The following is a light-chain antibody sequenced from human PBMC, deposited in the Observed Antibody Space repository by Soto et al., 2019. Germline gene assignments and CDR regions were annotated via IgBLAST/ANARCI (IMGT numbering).Light chain of an antibody. J-gene: IGKJ2*01. CDR2: GAS. V-gene: IGKV3-20*01. CDR1: QSVSSSY. CDR3: QQSVSSPYT. Sequence: EIVLTQSPGTLSLSPGERATLSCRASQSVSSSYLAWYQQRPGQAPRLLIYGASSRATGIPDRFSGTGSGTAFTLPISRLEPEDFAVYYCQQSVSSPYTFGQGTKLEIK.